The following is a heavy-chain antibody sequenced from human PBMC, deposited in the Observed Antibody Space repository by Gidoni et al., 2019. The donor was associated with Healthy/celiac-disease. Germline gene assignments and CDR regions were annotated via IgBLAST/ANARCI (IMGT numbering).Heavy chain of an antibody. D-gene: IGHD6-13*01. Sequence: QLQLQESCPGLHNPPETPALSRSVSVGSISSSSFYSGWSRQPPGKGLGWIGCIYYSGSTSYNPSLKSRVTISVDTSKNQYSLKLSSVTAADTAVYYGATIAAAGEDYWGQGTLITVSS. CDR2: IYYSGST. CDR1: VGSISSSSFY. CDR3: ATIAAAGEDY. V-gene: IGHV4-39*07. J-gene: IGHJ4*02.